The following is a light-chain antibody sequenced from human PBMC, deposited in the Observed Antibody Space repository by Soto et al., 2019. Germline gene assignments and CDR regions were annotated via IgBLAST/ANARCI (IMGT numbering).Light chain of an antibody. CDR3: QQYDKWPQFT. V-gene: IGKV3-15*01. CDR1: RSVTTS. Sequence: DIVMTQSPATLSVSPGEITTLSCRASRSVTTSLAWYQQKPGQAPRLLIYGASTRATGIPARFSCSGSGTDFALNISILQSEDFAVYYCQQYDKWPQFTFGQGTKVYIK. J-gene: IGKJ2*01. CDR2: GAS.